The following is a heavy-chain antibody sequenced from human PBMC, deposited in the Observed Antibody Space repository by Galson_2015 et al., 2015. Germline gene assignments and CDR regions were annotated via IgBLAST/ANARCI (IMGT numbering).Heavy chain of an antibody. CDR2: FDPEDGET. V-gene: IGHV1-24*01. J-gene: IGHJ3*02. CDR1: GYTLTELS. D-gene: IGHD4-17*01. Sequence: SVKVSCKVSGYTLTELSMHWVRQAPGKGLEWMGGFDPEDGETIYAQKFQGRVTMTEDTSTDTAYTELSSLRSEDTAVYYCATGHYGDYDGAWRAFDIWGQGTMVTVSS. CDR3: ATGHYGDYDGAWRAFDI.